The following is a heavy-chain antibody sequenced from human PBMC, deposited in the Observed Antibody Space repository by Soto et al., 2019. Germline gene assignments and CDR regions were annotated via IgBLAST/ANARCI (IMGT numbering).Heavy chain of an antibody. J-gene: IGHJ4*02. CDR2: MNPNSGNT. CDR1: GYTFTSYD. D-gene: IGHD3-10*01. CDR3: AITHLRFGEHHY. V-gene: IGHV1-8*01. Sequence: QVQLVQSGAEVKKPGASVKVSCKASGYTFTSYDINWVRQATGQGLEWMGWMNPNSGNTGYAQKFQGXVXXXRXXSIGTAYMELSSLRSEDTAVYYCAITHLRFGEHHYWGQGTLVTVSS.